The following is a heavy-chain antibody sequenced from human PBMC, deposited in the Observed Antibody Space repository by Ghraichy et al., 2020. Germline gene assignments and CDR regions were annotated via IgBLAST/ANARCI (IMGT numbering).Heavy chain of an antibody. CDR2: IIGSGGGT. D-gene: IGHD6-19*01. J-gene: IGHJ3*02. Sequence: GGSLRLSCAASGFTFSSYAMSWVRQAPGKGLEWVSGIIGSGGGTYYADSVKGRFTISRDNSKNTLYLQMNSLRAEDTAVYYCAKSHSNSALAGAFDIWGQGTMGTVSS. CDR3: AKSHSNSALAGAFDI. V-gene: IGHV3-23*01. CDR1: GFTFSSYA.